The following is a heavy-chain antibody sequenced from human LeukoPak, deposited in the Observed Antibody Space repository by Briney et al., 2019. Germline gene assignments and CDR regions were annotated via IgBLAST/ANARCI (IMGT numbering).Heavy chain of an antibody. CDR3: AQGARADTVTSIVGLNWFDP. Sequence: GISLTLPCAPSVITYKLYGMHWARQAPGKGREWVAVISYDGCHKYYADSEKPRLSISRDDSKNTLYMQMTSLRADDTAVYYCAQGARADTVTSIVGLNWFDPWGQGTLVTVSS. CDR1: VITYKLYG. V-gene: IGHV3-30*03. CDR2: ISYDGCHK. D-gene: IGHD4-17*01. J-gene: IGHJ5*02.